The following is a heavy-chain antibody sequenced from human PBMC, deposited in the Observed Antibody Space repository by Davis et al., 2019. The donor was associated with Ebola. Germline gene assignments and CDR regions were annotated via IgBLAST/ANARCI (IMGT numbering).Heavy chain of an antibody. CDR2: ITKGSDAI. CDR1: GFVFSDFS. Sequence: PGGSLRLSCAASGFVFSDFSMNWVRQAPGKGLEWITYITKGSDAIHYADSVKGRFTVSRDDSDNTLSLQMNSLTVEDTAVYYCARWRIGREYIDLWGQGTQVTVS. CDR3: ARWRIGREYIDL. D-gene: IGHD4-23*01. J-gene: IGHJ4*02. V-gene: IGHV3-48*01.